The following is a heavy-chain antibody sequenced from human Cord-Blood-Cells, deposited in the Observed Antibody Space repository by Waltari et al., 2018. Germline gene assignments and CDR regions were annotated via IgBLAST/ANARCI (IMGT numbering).Heavy chain of an antibody. CDR1: GYRFNSSP. V-gene: IGHV5-51*01. CDR2: IYPGDSDT. CDR3: ARHGPTTELGMVY. D-gene: IGHD7-27*01. J-gene: IGHJ4*02. Sequence: EVQPVQSGAEVKQPGARMKTAGKGSGYRFNSSPTGRLRQLPGKGLEWMGIIYPGDSDTRYSPSFQGQVTISADKSISTAYLQWSSLKASDTAMYYCARHGPTTELGMVYWGQGTLVTVSS.